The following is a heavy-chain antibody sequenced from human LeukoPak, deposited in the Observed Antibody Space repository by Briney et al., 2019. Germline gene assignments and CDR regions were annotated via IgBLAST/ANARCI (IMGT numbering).Heavy chain of an antibody. Sequence: GASVKVSCKASGYTFTSYGISWVRQAPGQGLEWMGWINPNSGGTNYAQKFQGRVTMTRDTSISTAYMELTSLTSDDTAVYFCARGGGGLAYWGPGTLVTVSS. CDR2: INPNSGGT. CDR1: GYTFTSYG. J-gene: IGHJ4*02. D-gene: IGHD2-15*01. CDR3: ARGGGGLAY. V-gene: IGHV1-2*02.